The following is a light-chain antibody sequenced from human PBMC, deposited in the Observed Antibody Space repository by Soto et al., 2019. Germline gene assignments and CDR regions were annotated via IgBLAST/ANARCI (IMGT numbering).Light chain of an antibody. CDR2: GVT. CDR1: SSDIGAYNY. Sequence: SVLTQRACVSGSPGQSITISCTGTSSDIGAYNYVSWYQQYPGKAPKLMIYGVTNRPSGVSNRFSGSKTGNTASLTISGLQAEDEADYYCFSHRSGDSHVFGTGTKVTVL. J-gene: IGLJ1*01. V-gene: IGLV2-14*01. CDR3: FSHRSGDSHV.